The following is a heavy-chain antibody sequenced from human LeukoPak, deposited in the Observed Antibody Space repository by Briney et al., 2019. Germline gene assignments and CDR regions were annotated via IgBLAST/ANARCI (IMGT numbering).Heavy chain of an antibody. CDR2: ISGSGGST. CDR3: AKGGYCSGGSCYDASDY. CDR1: GFTFSSYA. D-gene: IGHD2-15*01. V-gene: IGHV3-23*01. J-gene: IGHJ4*02. Sequence: GGSPRLSCAASGFTFSSYAMSWVRQAPGKGLEWVSAISGSGGSTYYADSVKGRFTISRDNSKNTLYLQMNSLRAEDTAVYYCAKGGYCSGGSCYDASDYWGQGTLVTVSS.